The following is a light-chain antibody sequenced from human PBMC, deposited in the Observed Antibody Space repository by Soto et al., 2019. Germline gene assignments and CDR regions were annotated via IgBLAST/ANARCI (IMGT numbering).Light chain of an antibody. CDR1: QNVSSY. CDR3: QQSSNWPLT. J-gene: IGKJ4*01. V-gene: IGKV3-11*01. CDR2: DAS. Sequence: EIVLTQSPATLSLSPGERATLSCRSSQNVSSYLAWYQQKPGQAPRLLIYDASNRATGIPARFSGSGSETKFPLTINTLKPEDFAVYYSQQSSNWPLTFGGGTKVHLK.